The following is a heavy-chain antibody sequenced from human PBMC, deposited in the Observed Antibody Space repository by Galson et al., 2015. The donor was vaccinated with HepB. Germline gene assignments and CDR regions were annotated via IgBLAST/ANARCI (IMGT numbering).Heavy chain of an antibody. V-gene: IGHV4-61*01. D-gene: IGHD5-12*01. CDR2: IYYSGST. J-gene: IGHJ6*03. CDR3: ASHDASRYSGYDSGLFYDYYYMDV. Sequence: LSLTCTVSGGSVSSGSYYWSWIRQPPGKGLEWIGYIYYSGSTNYNPSLKSRVTISVDTSKNQFSLKLSSVTAADTAVYYCASHDASRYSGYDSGLFYDYYYMDVWGKGTTVTVSS. CDR1: GGSVSSGSYY.